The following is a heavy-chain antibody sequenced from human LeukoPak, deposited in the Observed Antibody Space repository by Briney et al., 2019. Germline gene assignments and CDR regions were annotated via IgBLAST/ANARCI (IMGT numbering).Heavy chain of an antibody. CDR2: IIPIFGTA. CDR3: ARLRWLLSPFDY. CDR1: GGTFSSYA. J-gene: IGHJ4*02. Sequence: GASVKVSCKASGGTFSSYAISWVRQAPGQGLEWMGGIIPIFGTANYAQKFQGRVTITADKSTSTAYMELSSLRSEDTAVYYCARLRWLLSPFDYWGQGTLVTVSS. V-gene: IGHV1-69*06. D-gene: IGHD3-3*01.